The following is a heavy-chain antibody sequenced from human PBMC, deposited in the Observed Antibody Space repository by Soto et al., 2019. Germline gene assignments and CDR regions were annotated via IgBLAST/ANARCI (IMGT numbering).Heavy chain of an antibody. CDR1: GDSVSSNSAA. CDR3: ARALEGIAVAPFDY. CDR2: TYYRSKWYN. J-gene: IGHJ4*02. V-gene: IGHV6-1*01. Sequence: SQTLSLTCAISGDSVSSNSAAWNWIRQSTSRGLEWLGRTYYRSKWYNDYAVSVKSRITINPDTSKNQFSLQLNSVTPEDTAVYYCARALEGIAVAPFDYWGQGTLVTVSS. D-gene: IGHD6-19*01.